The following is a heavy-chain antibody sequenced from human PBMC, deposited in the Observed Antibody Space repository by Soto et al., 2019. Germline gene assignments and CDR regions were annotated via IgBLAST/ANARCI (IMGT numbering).Heavy chain of an antibody. CDR2: ISNDGSSQ. D-gene: IGHD3-3*01. J-gene: IGHJ4*02. V-gene: IGHV3-30*02. CDR3: AKDRWSLKGHFDS. Sequence: GGSLRLSCEASGFVFSSYCIHWVRQAPGKGMEWVTFISNDGSSQHHGDSVKGRFTVYRDNSKNTVSLQMNNVRPEYTAIYYCAKDRWSLKGHFDSSGQGTLLTFSS. CDR1: GFVFSSYC.